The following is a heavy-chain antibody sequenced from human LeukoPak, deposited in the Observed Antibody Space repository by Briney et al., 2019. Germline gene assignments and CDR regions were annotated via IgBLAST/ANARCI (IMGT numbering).Heavy chain of an antibody. CDR3: ARESRDSSSWYLPEYYYYGMDV. J-gene: IGHJ6*02. CDR1: GFTFSSYS. D-gene: IGHD6-13*01. V-gene: IGHV3-21*01. Sequence: GGSLRLSCAASGFTFSSYSMNWVRQAPGKGLEWVSSISSSSSYIYYADSVKGRFTISRDNAKNSLYLQMNSLRAEDTAVYYCARESRDSSSWYLPEYYYYGMDVWGQGTPVTVSS. CDR2: ISSSSSYI.